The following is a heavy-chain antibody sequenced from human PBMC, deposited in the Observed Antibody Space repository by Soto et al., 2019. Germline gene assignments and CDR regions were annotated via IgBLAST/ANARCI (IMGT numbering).Heavy chain of an antibody. CDR1: GFTFSSYW. V-gene: IGHV3-7*01. J-gene: IGHJ4*02. CDR3: ATSWDPYDYVDYDRTSSFDY. CDR2: IKQDGSEK. Sequence: EVQLVESGGGLVQPGGSLRLSCAASGFTFSSYWMSWVRQAPGKGLEWVANIKQDGSEKYYVDAVKGRVTISRDNAKNSLYLQMNSLRAEDTAVYYCATSWDPYDYVDYDRTSSFDYWGQGTLVTVSS. D-gene: IGHD4-17*01.